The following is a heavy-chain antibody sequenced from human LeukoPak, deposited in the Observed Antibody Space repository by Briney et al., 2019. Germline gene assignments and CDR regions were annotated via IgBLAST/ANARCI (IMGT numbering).Heavy chain of an antibody. D-gene: IGHD1-26*01. CDR2: INPNNGGT. J-gene: IGHJ4*02. CDR1: GYTFTSHG. Sequence: ASVKVSCKASGYTFTSHGITWVRQAPGQGLEWMGWINPNNGGTNYAQMFQGRVTMTRDTSISTAYMELGRLRSDDTAVYYCARDPVGRWSPDLDYWGQGTLVTVSS. V-gene: IGHV1-2*02. CDR3: ARDPVGRWSPDLDY.